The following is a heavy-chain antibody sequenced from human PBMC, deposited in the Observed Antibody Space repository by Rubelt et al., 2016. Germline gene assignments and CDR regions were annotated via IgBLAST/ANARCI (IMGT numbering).Heavy chain of an antibody. CDR3: ARHGQVQSGDAFDI. CDR2: IYPGDSDT. D-gene: IGHD1-26*01. CDR1: GYSFTSYW. Sequence: EVQLVQSGAEVQKPGESLKISCQGSGYSFTSYWIGWVRQMPGKGLVWMGIIYPGDSDTRYSPSLQGQVTVPADKSISTAYLQWSSLKASDTAMYYCARHGQVQSGDAFDIWGQGTMVTVSS. J-gene: IGHJ3*02. V-gene: IGHV5-51*01.